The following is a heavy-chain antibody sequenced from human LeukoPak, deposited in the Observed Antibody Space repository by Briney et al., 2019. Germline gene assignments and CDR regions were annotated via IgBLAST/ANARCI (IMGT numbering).Heavy chain of an antibody. Sequence: ASVKVSCKASGDTFTSSFVHWVRQAPGQGLEWMGIINPGRGNTGYAQKFKGRVTMTRDTSTSTVYMELSSLRSEDTAVYYCAGEPRDTYYFDDWGQGTLSPSPQ. CDR1: GDTFTSSF. D-gene: IGHD5-18*01. CDR2: INPGRGNT. V-gene: IGHV1-46*01. J-gene: IGHJ4*02. CDR3: AGEPRDTYYFDD.